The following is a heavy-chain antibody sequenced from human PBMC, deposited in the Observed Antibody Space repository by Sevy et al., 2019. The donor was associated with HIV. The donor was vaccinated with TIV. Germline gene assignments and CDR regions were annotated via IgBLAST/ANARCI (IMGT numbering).Heavy chain of an antibody. D-gene: IGHD7-27*01. Sequence: GGSLRLSCAGSGISFFNTWMSWVRQAPGKGLEWVGRVKTETDSGTRENAAFVKGRFISSRDDSKGTIYLQMNSLKTEDTAVYFCAAERWGFFDRCTRFLLPFFDSWGPGTLVTVSS. CDR1: GISFFNTW. CDR2: VKTETDSGTR. CDR3: AAERWGFFDRCTRFLLPFFDS. J-gene: IGHJ4*02. V-gene: IGHV3-15*01.